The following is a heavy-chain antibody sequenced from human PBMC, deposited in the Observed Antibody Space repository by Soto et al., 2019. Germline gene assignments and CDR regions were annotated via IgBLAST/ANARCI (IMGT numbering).Heavy chain of an antibody. Sequence: ASVKVSCKASGYTFTSYGISWVRQAPGQGLEWMGWISAYNGNTNYAQKFQGRVTMTRDTSISTAYMELSRLRSDDTAVYYCARPVVPAAISPYYYGMDVWGQGTTVTVS. CDR3: ARPVVPAAISPYYYGMDV. J-gene: IGHJ6*02. D-gene: IGHD2-2*02. V-gene: IGHV1-18*04. CDR1: GYTFTSYG. CDR2: ISAYNGNT.